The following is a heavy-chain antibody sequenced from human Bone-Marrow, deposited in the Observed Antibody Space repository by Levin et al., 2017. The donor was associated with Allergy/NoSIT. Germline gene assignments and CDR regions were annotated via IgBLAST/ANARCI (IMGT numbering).Heavy chain of an antibody. Sequence: GESLKISCRASGYTFYSDYIHWVRQAPGQGLEWMGIISPSGGRTNYAQQFQGRVTMTSDTSTNTVYMDLSSLASEDSAIYYCARSLQSIRNNWFDSWGQGTLVTVSS. J-gene: IGHJ5*01. CDR3: ARSLQSIRNNWFDS. V-gene: IGHV1-46*02. CDR1: GYTFYSDY. CDR2: ISPSGGRT. D-gene: IGHD5-24*01.